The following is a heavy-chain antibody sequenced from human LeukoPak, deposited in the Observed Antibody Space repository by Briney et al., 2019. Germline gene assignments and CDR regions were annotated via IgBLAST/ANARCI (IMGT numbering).Heavy chain of an antibody. CDR3: ARAMASIAAAGTNYYYYMDV. CDR2: VIPIYGTT. V-gene: IGHV1-69*13. CDR1: GGTFSSYA. J-gene: IGHJ6*03. D-gene: IGHD6-13*01. Sequence: ASVKVSCKASGGTFSSYAISWVRQPPGPGLEWMGGVIPIYGTTKYAQKFQGRVTNTADECTSTAYMELSSPRSEDTAVYYCARAMASIAAAGTNYYYYMDVWGKGTTVTVSS.